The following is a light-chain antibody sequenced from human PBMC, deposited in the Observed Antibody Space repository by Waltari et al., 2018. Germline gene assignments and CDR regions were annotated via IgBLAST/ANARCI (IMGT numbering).Light chain of an antibody. CDR1: QSVGNNY. CDR3: QQYATSPLT. CDR2: GAS. J-gene: IGKJ4*01. Sequence: EIVLTQSPGTLSLSPGERATLSCRASQSVGNNYLAWYQKKVGQAPRLLIYGASGRATGIPDRFSGSGSGTDFTLTISRLEPEDFAVYYCQQYATSPLTFGGGTKVEI. V-gene: IGKV3-20*01.